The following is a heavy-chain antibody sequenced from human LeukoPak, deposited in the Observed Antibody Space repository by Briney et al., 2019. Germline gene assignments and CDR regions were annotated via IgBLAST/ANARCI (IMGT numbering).Heavy chain of an antibody. CDR3: ARAPTYYDFWSGYNFGKDDAFDI. CDR2: IYYSGST. V-gene: IGHV4-30-4*01. D-gene: IGHD3-3*01. CDR1: GGSISSGDYY. Sequence: SQTLSLTCTASGGSISSGDYYWSWIRQPPGKGLEWIGYIYYSGSTYYNPSLKSRVTISVDTSKNQFSLKLSSVTAADTAVYYCARAPTYYDFWSGYNFGKDDAFDIWGQGTMVTVSS. J-gene: IGHJ3*02.